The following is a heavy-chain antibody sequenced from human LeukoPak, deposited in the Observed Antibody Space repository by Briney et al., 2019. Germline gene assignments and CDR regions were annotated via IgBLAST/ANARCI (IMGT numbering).Heavy chain of an antibody. D-gene: IGHD6-13*01. CDR3: TRGFWSETGAGPGFDP. J-gene: IGHJ5*02. Sequence: ASVKVSCKASGYTFTAYSMHWVRQAPGQGLEWMGWIKPNSGVTNYAQRFQARVTMTSDMSISTAYMELNSLTSDDTAVYYCTRGFWSETGAGPGFDPWGQGTLVIVSS. V-gene: IGHV1-2*02. CDR1: GYTFTAYS. CDR2: IKPNSGVT.